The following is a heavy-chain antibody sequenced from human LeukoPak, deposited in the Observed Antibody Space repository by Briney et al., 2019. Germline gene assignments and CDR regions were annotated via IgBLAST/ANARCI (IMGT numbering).Heavy chain of an antibody. CDR2: VSPYNGNT. CDR1: GYTFTDYD. D-gene: IGHD3-10*01. V-gene: IGHV1-18*01. CDR3: ARNGRVRRVVKDLFEY. Sequence: ASVKVSCKTSGYTFTDYDITWVRQVPGQGLEWMGRVSPYNGNTYYSQRFQDRVIITKDTSTGTAYMDLRDLRTDDTAMYYCARNGRVRRVVKDLFEYWGQGTLVAVSS. J-gene: IGHJ4*02.